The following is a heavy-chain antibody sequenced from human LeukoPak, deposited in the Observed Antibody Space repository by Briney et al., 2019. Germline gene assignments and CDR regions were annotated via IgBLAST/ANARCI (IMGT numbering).Heavy chain of an antibody. Sequence: SQTLSLTCTVSGGSISSGGYYWSWIRQHPGKGLEWIGYIYYSGSTYYNPSLKSRVTISVDTSKNQFSLKLSSVTAADTAVYYCAREGGKLRQNWFDPWGQGTLVTVSS. CDR3: AREGGKLRQNWFDP. CDR1: GGSISSGGYY. D-gene: IGHD1-26*01. V-gene: IGHV4-31*03. CDR2: IYYSGST. J-gene: IGHJ5*02.